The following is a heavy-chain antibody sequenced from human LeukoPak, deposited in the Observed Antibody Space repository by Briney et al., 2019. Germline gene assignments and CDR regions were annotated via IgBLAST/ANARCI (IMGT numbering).Heavy chain of an antibody. CDR3: ARAYDILTGYSNAYYFDY. D-gene: IGHD3-9*01. CDR1: GGSISSYY. J-gene: IGHJ4*02. V-gene: IGHV4-59*01. CDR2: IYYSGST. Sequence: SETLSLTCTVSGGSISSYYWSWIRQPPGKGLEWIGYIYYSGSTNYNPSLKSRVTISVDTSKNQFSLKLSSVTAADTAVYYCARAYDILTGYSNAYYFDYWGQGTLVTVSS.